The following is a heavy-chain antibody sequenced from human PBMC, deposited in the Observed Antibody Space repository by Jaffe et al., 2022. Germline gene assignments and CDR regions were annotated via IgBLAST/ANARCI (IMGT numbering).Heavy chain of an antibody. CDR2: IYYSGST. CDR1: GGSISSSSYY. J-gene: IGHJ3*02. D-gene: IGHD3-3*01. V-gene: IGHV4-39*01. CDR3: ARHQSFFWSGYYSPRDDAFDI. Sequence: QLQLQESGPGLVKPSETLSLTCTVSGGSISSSSYYWGWIRQPPGKGLEWIGSIYYSGSTYYNPSLKSRVTISVDTSKNQFSLKLSSVTAADTAVYYCARHQSFFWSGYYSPRDDAFDIWGQGTMVTVSS.